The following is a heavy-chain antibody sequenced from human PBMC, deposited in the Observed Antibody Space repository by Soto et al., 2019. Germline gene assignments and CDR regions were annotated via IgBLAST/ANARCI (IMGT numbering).Heavy chain of an antibody. CDR3: ARDPAGESNNYYSPGWFDP. CDR2: IWYDGSNK. Sequence: QLQLVESGGGVVQPGRSLRLSCAAAGLSFGRFGIHWVRQAPGKGLDWVAVIWYDGSNKYYADSVKGRFTISRDNSKXXVXXEMNSLRPEDTARYYCARDPAGESNNYYSPGWFDPWGQGTLVTVSS. V-gene: IGHV3-33*01. D-gene: IGHD3-22*01. CDR1: GLSFGRFG. J-gene: IGHJ5*02.